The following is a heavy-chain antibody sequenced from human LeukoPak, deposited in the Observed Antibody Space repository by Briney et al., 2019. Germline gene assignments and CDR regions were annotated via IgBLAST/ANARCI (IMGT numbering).Heavy chain of an antibody. CDR3: ARGRPHGNDY. CDR2: IASDGSST. J-gene: IGHJ4*02. CDR1: GFTFSSYA. D-gene: IGHD4-23*01. V-gene: IGHV3-74*01. Sequence: GGSLRLSCAASGFTFSSYAMSWVRQAPGKGLEWVSRIASDGSSTTYADSVKGRFSISRDNAKNTLYLQMNSLRVEDTAVYYCARGRPHGNDYWGQGTLVTVSS.